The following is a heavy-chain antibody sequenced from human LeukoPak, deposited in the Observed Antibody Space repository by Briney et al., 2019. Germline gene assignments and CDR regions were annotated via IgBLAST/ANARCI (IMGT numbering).Heavy chain of an antibody. D-gene: IGHD6-13*01. CDR1: GYTFTGQY. J-gene: IGHJ6*04. CDR2: IIPIFGTA. V-gene: IGHV1-69*13. CDR3: ARKRAGTSLMDYYGMDV. Sequence: ASVKVSCKTSGYTFTGQYMHWVRQAPGQGLEWMGGIIPIFGTANYAQKFQGRVTITADESTSTAYMELSSLRSEDTAVYYCARKRAGTSLMDYYGMDVWGKGTTVTVSS.